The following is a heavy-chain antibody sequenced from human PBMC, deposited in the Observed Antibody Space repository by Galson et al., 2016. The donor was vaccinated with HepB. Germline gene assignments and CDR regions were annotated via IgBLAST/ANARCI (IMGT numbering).Heavy chain of an antibody. V-gene: IGHV3-30*03. CDR1: GFTFSSFG. D-gene: IGHD2-15*01. CDR2: ISSDGNNK. J-gene: IGHJ6*02. CDR3: ATPLGYWSGGTCYGGYFYGMDV. Sequence: SLRLSCAASGFTFSSFGMHWVRQAPGKGLEWVAVISSDGNNKYFADSVKGRFTISRDNSENTLYLQMNSLRAEDTDVYYCATPLGYWSGGTCYGGYFYGMDVWGQGTTVIVSS.